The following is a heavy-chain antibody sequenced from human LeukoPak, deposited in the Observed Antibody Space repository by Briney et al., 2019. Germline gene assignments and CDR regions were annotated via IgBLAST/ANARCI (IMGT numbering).Heavy chain of an antibody. CDR1: GGSISSGGYS. Sequence: SQTLSLTCAVSGGSISSGGYSWSWIRQPPGKGLEWIGYIYHSGSTYYNPSLKSRVTISVDRSKNQFSLKLSSVTAADTAVYYCVRVGISSGNDALDIWGQGTMVTVSS. V-gene: IGHV4-30-2*01. CDR2: IYHSGST. J-gene: IGHJ3*02. CDR3: VRVGISSGNDALDI. D-gene: IGHD3-10*01.